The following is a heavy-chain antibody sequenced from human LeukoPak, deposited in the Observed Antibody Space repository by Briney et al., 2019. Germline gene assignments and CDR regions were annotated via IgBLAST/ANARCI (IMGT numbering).Heavy chain of an antibody. CDR3: ARRLGGTSTGFDY. V-gene: IGHV4-59*08. D-gene: IGHD2-2*01. Sequence: KPSETLSLTCTVSGGPISSYYWSWIRQPPGKGLEWIGSIHYSGSTTYNPSLKSRVTISVDTSKNQFSLKLSSVTAADTAVYYCARRLGGTSTGFDYWGQGTLVTVSS. J-gene: IGHJ4*02. CDR1: GGPISSYY. CDR2: IHYSGST.